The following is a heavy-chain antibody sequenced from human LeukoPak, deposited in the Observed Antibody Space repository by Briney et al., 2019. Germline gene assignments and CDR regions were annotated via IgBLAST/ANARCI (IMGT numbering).Heavy chain of an antibody. V-gene: IGHV3-9*01. CDR3: AIRPGDVLRYFDWLTFDY. J-gene: IGHJ4*02. CDR1: GFTFDDYA. CDR2: INWNSDSI. D-gene: IGHD3-9*01. Sequence: GGSLRLSCAVSGFTFDDYAMHWVRQVPGKGLEWVSGINWNSDSIGYADSVKGRFTTSRDNARNSLYLQMNSLRAEDTAVYYCAIRPGDVLRYFDWLTFDYWGQGTLVTVSS.